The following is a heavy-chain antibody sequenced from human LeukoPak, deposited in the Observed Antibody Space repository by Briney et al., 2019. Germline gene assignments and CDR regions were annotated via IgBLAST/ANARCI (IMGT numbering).Heavy chain of an antibody. Sequence: GASVKVSCKASGYTFTSYGISWVRQAPGQGLEWMGWISAYNGNTNYAQKLQGRATMTTDTFTSTAYMELRSLRSDDTAVYYCARDIRDIVVVVAATDTQFDYWGQGTLVTVSS. D-gene: IGHD2-15*01. V-gene: IGHV1-18*04. CDR3: ARDIRDIVVVVAATDTQFDY. CDR2: ISAYNGNT. J-gene: IGHJ4*02. CDR1: GYTFTSYG.